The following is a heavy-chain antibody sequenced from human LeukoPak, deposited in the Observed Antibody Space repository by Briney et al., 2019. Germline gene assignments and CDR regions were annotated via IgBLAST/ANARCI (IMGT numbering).Heavy chain of an antibody. CDR1: GFTFSSYA. D-gene: IGHD3-22*01. Sequence: PGRSLRLSCAASGFTFSSYAMHWVRQAPGKGLEWVAFIRYDGSNKYYADSVKGRFTISRDNSKNTLYLQMNSLRAEDTAVYYCAKDWAMIVVVGFDYWGQGTLVTVSS. V-gene: IGHV3-30*02. J-gene: IGHJ4*02. CDR3: AKDWAMIVVVGFDY. CDR2: IRYDGSNK.